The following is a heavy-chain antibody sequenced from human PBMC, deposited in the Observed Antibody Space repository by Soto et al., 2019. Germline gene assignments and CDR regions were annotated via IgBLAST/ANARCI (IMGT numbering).Heavy chain of an antibody. CDR2: ISSSSSYT. Sequence: GSPRLSCAASGFTFSGYYMGWVRQAPGKGLEWVSYISSSSSYTDYADSVKGRFTSSRDNAKNSLYLQMNSLRAEDTAVYYCARVSGYSYGYLDYWGQGTLVTVSS. CDR1: GFTFSGYY. D-gene: IGHD5-18*01. J-gene: IGHJ4*02. CDR3: ARVSGYSYGYLDY. V-gene: IGHV3-11*06.